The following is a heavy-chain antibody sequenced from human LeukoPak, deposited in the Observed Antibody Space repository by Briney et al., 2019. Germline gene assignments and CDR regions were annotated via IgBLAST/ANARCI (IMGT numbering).Heavy chain of an antibody. J-gene: IGHJ4*02. Sequence: SETLSLTCTVSGGSISSSSYYWGWIRQPPGKGLEWIGSIYYSGSTYYNPSLKSRVTISVDTSKNQFSLKLSSVTAADTAVYYCARGTEGGEDYWGQGTLVTVSS. CDR3: ARGTEGGEDY. D-gene: IGHD3-16*01. CDR2: IYYSGST. V-gene: IGHV4-39*07. CDR1: GGSISSSSYY.